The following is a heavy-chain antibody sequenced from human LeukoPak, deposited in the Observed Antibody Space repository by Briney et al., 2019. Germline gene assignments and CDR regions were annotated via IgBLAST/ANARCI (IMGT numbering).Heavy chain of an antibody. CDR3: ARDLTIFGVAADY. D-gene: IGHD3-3*01. CDR2: ISSSGSTI. Sequence: GGSLRLXCAASGFTFSDYYMSWIRQAPGKGLEWVSYISSSGSTIYYADSVKGRFTISRDNAKNSLYLQMNSLRAEGTAVYYCARDLTIFGVAADYWGQGTLVTVSS. CDR1: GFTFSDYY. J-gene: IGHJ4*02. V-gene: IGHV3-11*04.